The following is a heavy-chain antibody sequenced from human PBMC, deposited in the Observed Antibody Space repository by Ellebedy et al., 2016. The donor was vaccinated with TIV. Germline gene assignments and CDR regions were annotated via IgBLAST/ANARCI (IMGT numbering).Heavy chain of an antibody. J-gene: IGHJ3*02. CDR1: SGSISSGGYS. V-gene: IGHV4-30-2*01. Sequence: MPSETLSLTCAVSSGSISSGGYSWSWLRQPPGKGLEWIGDIYHSVNTYYNSSLKSRVTMLVDTSRNQFSLKLNSVTAADTAMYFCATATGGWMAPHAFDIWGQGTLVTVSS. CDR3: ATATGGWMAPHAFDI. D-gene: IGHD2-8*02. CDR2: IYHSVNT.